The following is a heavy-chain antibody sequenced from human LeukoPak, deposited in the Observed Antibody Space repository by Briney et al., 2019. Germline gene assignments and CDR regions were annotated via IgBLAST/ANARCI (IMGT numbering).Heavy chain of an antibody. CDR2: NSSSSSYI. CDR1: GFTFSSYH. V-gene: IGHV3-21*01. J-gene: IGHJ3*02. Sequence: GGSLRLSCAASGFTFSSYHMNWVRQAPGKGLEWVSSNSSSSSYIYYVDSVEGRFTISRDNAKNSLYLQMTSLRAEDTAMYYCAREIPTAMSAFDIWGQGTMVTVSS. D-gene: IGHD2-2*01. CDR3: AREIPTAMSAFDI.